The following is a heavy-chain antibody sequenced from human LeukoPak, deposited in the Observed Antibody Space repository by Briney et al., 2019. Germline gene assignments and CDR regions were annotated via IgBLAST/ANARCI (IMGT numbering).Heavy chain of an antibody. CDR1: GGSISSGGYY. V-gene: IGHV4-31*03. CDR2: IYYSGST. D-gene: IGHD3-10*01. CDR3: ARDPFGDAFDI. J-gene: IGHJ3*02. Sequence: SQTLSLTCTVSGGSISSGGYYWSWIRQHPGKGLEWIGYIYYSGSTYYNPSLKSRVTIPVDTSKNQFSLKLSSVTAADTAVYYCARDPFGDAFDIWGQGTMVTVSS.